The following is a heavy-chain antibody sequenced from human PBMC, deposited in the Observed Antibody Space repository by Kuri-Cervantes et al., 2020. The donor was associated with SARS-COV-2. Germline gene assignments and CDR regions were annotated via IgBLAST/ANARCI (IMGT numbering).Heavy chain of an antibody. J-gene: IGHJ3*02. CDR2: IYHSGST. Sequence: GSLRLSCAVSGGSISSSNWWSWVRQPPGRGLEWIGEIYHSGSTNYNPSLKSRVTISVDKSKNQFSLKLSSVTAADTAVYYCARWASSVRTDGFDIWGQGTMVTVSS. V-gene: IGHV4-4*02. D-gene: IGHD3-10*01. CDR3: ARWASSVRTDGFDI. CDR1: GGSISSSNW.